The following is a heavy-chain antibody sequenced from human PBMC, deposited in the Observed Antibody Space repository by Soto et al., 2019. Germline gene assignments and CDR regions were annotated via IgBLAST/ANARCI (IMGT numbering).Heavy chain of an antibody. Sequence: SETLSLTCAVYGGSFSGYYWSWIRQPPGKGLEWIGEINHSGSTNYNPSLKSRVTISVDTSKNQFSLKLSSVTAADTAVYYCARVGPEMATTYRRYYYYGMDVWGQGTTVTVSS. CDR1: GGSFSGYY. D-gene: IGHD1-1*01. CDR2: INHSGST. V-gene: IGHV4-34*01. CDR3: ARVGPEMATTYRRYYYYGMDV. J-gene: IGHJ6*02.